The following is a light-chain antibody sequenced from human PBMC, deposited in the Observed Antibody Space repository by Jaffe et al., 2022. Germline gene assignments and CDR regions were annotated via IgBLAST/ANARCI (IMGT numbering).Light chain of an antibody. J-gene: IGKJ2*01. CDR3: QQYNSYSRVET. CDR2: KAS. Sequence: DIQMTQSPSTLSASVGDRVTITCRASQSISSWLAWYQQKPGKAPKLLIYKASSLESGVPSRFSGSGSGTEFTLTISSLQPDDFATYYCQQYNSYSRVETFGQGTKLEIK. V-gene: IGKV1-5*03. CDR1: QSISSW.